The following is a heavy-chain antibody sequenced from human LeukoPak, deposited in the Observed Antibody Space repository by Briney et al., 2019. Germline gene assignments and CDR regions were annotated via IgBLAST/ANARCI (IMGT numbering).Heavy chain of an antibody. CDR2: MNPNSGNT. J-gene: IGHJ6*03. Sequence: GASVKVSCKXSGYTFTSYDINWVQQATGQGLEWMGWMNPNSGNTGYAQKFQGRVTMTRNTSISTAYMELSSLRSEDTAVYYCAREGLEYSSSWYPYMDVWGKGTTVTVSS. D-gene: IGHD6-13*01. V-gene: IGHV1-8*01. CDR1: GYTFTSYD. CDR3: AREGLEYSSSWYPYMDV.